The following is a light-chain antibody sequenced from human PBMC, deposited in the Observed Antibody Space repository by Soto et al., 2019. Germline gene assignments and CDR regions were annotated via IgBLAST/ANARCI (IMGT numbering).Light chain of an antibody. J-gene: IGKJ2*01. CDR3: QQYNTYPLT. CDR2: KAS. CDR1: QSIRIW. V-gene: IGKV1-5*03. Sequence: DIQMTQSPSTLSASVGDRVTITCRASQSIRIWLAWYQQTPGKAPKSLIYKASSLKTGVPSRFSGSGSGTDFTLTISSLQPDDFATYYCQQYNTYPLTFGQGTKLEIK.